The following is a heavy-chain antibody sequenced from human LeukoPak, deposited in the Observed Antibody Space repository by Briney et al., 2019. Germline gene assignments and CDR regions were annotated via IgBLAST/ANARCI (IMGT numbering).Heavy chain of an antibody. D-gene: IGHD3-22*01. CDR2: IIPIFGTA. J-gene: IGHJ4*02. CDR3: ASAHYYDSSGYSDY. Sequence: GASVKVSCKASGGTFSSYAISWVRQAPGQGLEWMGGIIPIFGTANYAQKFQGRVTITADESTSTAYMELSSLRSEDTAVYYCASAHYYDSSGYSDYWGQGTLVTVSS. CDR1: GGTFSSYA. V-gene: IGHV1-69*01.